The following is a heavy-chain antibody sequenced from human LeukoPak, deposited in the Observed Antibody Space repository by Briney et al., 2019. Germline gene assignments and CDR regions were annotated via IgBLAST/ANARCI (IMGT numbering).Heavy chain of an antibody. CDR3: ARDHPYCSSTSCYTRRDNWFDP. Sequence: PSQTLSLTCTVSGGSISSGGYYWSWIRQHPGKGLEWIGYIYYSGSTYYNPSLKSRVTISVDTSKNQFSLKLSSVTAADTAVYYCARDHPYCSSTSCYTRRDNWFDPWGQGTLVTVSS. J-gene: IGHJ5*02. CDR2: IYYSGST. D-gene: IGHD2-2*02. V-gene: IGHV4-31*03. CDR1: GGSISSGGYY.